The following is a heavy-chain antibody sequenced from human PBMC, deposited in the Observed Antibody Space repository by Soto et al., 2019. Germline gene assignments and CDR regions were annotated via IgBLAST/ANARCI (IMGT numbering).Heavy chain of an antibody. J-gene: IGHJ4*02. Sequence: SETLSLTCTVSGGSISSYYWSWIRQPPGKGLEWIGSKDYSGSTHYNPSLKSRVTISVDTSKNQFSLKLSSVTAADTAVYYCVSGGSDWYSFPAEHWGQGTLVTVSS. V-gene: IGHV4-59*05. CDR2: KDYSGST. CDR3: VSGGSDWYSFPAEH. D-gene: IGHD6-19*01. CDR1: GGSISSYY.